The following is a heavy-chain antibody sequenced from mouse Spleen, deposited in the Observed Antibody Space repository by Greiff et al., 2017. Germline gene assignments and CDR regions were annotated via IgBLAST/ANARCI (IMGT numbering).Heavy chain of an antibody. J-gene: IGHJ3*01. V-gene: IGHV1-15*01. CDR1: GYTFTDYE. CDR3: TRKEGYRPFAY. D-gene: IGHD2-2*01. CDR2: IDPETGGT. Sequence: VQRVESGAELVRPGASVTLSCKASGYTFTDYEMHWVKQTPVHGLEWIGAIDPETGGTAYNQKFKGKAILTADKSSSTAYMELRSLTSEDSAVYYCTRKEGYRPFAYWGQGTLVTVSA.